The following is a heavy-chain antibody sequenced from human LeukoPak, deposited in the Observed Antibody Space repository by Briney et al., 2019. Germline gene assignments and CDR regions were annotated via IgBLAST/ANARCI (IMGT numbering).Heavy chain of an antibody. V-gene: IGHV1-2*02. Sequence: AASVKVSCKASGYTFTGYYMHWVRRAPGQGLEWMGWINPNSGGTNYAQKFQGRVTMTRDTSISTAYMELSRLRSDDTAVYYCARLTMIVVTDAFDIWGQGTMVTVSS. CDR1: GYTFTGYY. D-gene: IGHD3-22*01. CDR2: INPNSGGT. J-gene: IGHJ3*02. CDR3: ARLTMIVVTDAFDI.